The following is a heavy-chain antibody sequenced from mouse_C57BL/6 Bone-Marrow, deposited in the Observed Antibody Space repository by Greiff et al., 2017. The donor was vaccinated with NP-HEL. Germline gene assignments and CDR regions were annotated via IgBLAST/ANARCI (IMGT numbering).Heavy chain of an antibody. CDR3: TRGPYGSSPVAMDY. CDR1: GFTFSSYA. Sequence: EVQRVESGEGLVKPGGSLKLSCAASGFTFSSYAMSWVRQTPEKRLEWVAYISSGGDYIYYADTVKGRFTISRDNARNTLYLQMSSLKSEDTAMYYCTRGPYGSSPVAMDYWGQGTSVTVSS. CDR2: ISSGGDYI. D-gene: IGHD1-1*01. V-gene: IGHV5-9-1*02. J-gene: IGHJ4*01.